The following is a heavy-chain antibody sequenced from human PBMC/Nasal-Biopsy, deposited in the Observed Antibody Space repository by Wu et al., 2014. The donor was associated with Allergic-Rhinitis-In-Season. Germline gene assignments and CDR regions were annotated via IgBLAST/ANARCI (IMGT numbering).Heavy chain of an antibody. V-gene: IGHV3-30*03. CDR2: ISYDGSNK. D-gene: IGHD2-2*01. CDR1: GFTFSSYG. CDR3: ARGHCSSTSCYRSGSDY. J-gene: IGHJ4*02. Sequence: LRLSCAASGFTFSSYGMHWVRQAPGKGLEWVAVISYDGSNKYYADSVKGRFTISRDNSKNTLYLQMNSLRAEDTAVYYCARGHCSSTSCYRSGSDYWGQGTLVTVSS.